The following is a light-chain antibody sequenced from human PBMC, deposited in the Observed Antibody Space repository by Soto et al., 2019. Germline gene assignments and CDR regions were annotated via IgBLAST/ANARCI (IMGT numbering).Light chain of an antibody. V-gene: IGKV1-6*01. J-gene: IGKJ1*01. CDR1: QDIRNT. CDR2: AAS. CDR3: LQYYNFSWT. Sequence: AIQMTQSPSSLSASVGDRVAISCRASQDIRNTLAWYQQKPGEAPKLLIFAASNLQSGVPSRFSGSGSVTDSTLAITGLQPEDFATYYCLQYYNFSWTFGQGTKVDIK.